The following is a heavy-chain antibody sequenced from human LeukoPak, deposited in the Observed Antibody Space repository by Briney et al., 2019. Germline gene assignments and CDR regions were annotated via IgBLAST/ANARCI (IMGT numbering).Heavy chain of an antibody. CDR2: ISSSSSYI. CDR1: GFTFSSYS. CDR3: ARGGWIPR. Sequence: PGGSLRLSCAASGFTFSSYSMNWVRQAPGKGLEWVSSISSSSSYINYADSVKGRFTISRDNAKNSLYLQMNSLRAEDTAVYYCARGGWIPRWGQGTPVTVSS. J-gene: IGHJ4*02. V-gene: IGHV3-21*01. D-gene: IGHD5-18*01.